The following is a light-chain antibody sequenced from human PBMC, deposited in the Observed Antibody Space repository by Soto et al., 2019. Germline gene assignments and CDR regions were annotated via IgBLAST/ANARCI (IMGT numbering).Light chain of an antibody. CDR1: QSVSSY. J-gene: IGKJ2*01. Sequence: EIVLTQSPATLSLSPGERATLSCRASQSVSSYLAWYQQKPGQAPRLLIYDASNRATGIPARFSGSGSGTDFTLPISTLEPEDVAVYYCQQRSNWPIYTFGQGTKLEIK. CDR2: DAS. V-gene: IGKV3-11*01. CDR3: QQRSNWPIYT.